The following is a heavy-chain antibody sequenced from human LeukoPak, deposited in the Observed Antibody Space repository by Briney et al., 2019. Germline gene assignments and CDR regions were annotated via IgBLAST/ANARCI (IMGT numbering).Heavy chain of an antibody. D-gene: IGHD5-18*01. CDR2: IYYSGST. J-gene: IGHJ4*02. CDR3: ARVPPYNSGYGGFDY. Sequence: SETLSLTCSVSGGSISSYYWSWIRQPPGKRLEWIAYIYYSGSTYYNPSLKSRATISVDTSKNQFSLQLNSVTAADTAVYFCARVPPYNSGYGGFDYWGQGTLVTVSS. V-gene: IGHV4-59*01. CDR1: GGSISSYY.